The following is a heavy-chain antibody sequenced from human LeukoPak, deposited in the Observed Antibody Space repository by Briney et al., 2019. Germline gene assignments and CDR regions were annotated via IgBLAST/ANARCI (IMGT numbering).Heavy chain of an antibody. CDR3: ARAISSLTIFGVVITHFDY. V-gene: IGHV4-34*01. Sequence: SETLSLTCAVYGGTFSGYYWSWIRQPPGKGLEWIGEINHSGSTNYNPSLKSRVTISVDTSKNQFSLKLSSVTAADTTVYYCARAISSLTIFGVVITHFDYWGQGTLVTVSS. CDR1: GGTFSGYY. CDR2: INHSGST. D-gene: IGHD3-3*01. J-gene: IGHJ4*02.